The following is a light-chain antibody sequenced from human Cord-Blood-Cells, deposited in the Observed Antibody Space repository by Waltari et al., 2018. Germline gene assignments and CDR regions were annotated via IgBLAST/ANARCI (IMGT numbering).Light chain of an antibody. CDR3: NSRDSSGNHLV. CDR2: SKN. J-gene: IGLJ3*02. Sequence: SSELTQDPAVSVALGQTVRITCQGDSLRSYYASWYQQKPGQAPVLVIYSKNNRPSGIPDRLSGSSSGNTASLTITGAQAEDEADYYCNSRDSSGNHLVFGGGTKLTVL. V-gene: IGLV3-19*01. CDR1: SLRSYY.